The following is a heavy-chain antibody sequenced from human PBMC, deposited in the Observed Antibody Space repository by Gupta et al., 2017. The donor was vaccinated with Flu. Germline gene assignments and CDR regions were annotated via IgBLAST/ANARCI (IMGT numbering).Heavy chain of an antibody. D-gene: IGHD3-16*01. J-gene: IGHJ4*02. Sequence: QVQLVQSGAEVKKPGASVKVSCAASGYTFTGYYVHWVRQAPGQGLEWMGWIKPDSGGTKYAQKCQDRVSMTRDTSISTAYMELSSLRSDDTAVYFCARGSSDGGALFPFAHWGQGTMVTVSS. CDR2: IKPDSGGT. CDR1: GYTFTGYY. CDR3: ARGSSDGGALFPFAH. V-gene: IGHV1-2*02.